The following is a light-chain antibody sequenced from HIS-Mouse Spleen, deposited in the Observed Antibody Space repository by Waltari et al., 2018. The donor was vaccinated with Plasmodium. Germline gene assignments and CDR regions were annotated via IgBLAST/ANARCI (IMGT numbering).Light chain of an antibody. V-gene: IGKV1-5*03. Sequence: DIQMTQSPSTLSASVGDSVTITSRASQSISSWLAWYQQKPGKAPKLLLYKESSLESGVPSRFSGSGSGTEFTLTISSLQPDDFATYDGQQYNSYYTFGQGTKLEIK. CDR1: QSISSW. J-gene: IGKJ2*01. CDR2: KES. CDR3: QQYNSYYT.